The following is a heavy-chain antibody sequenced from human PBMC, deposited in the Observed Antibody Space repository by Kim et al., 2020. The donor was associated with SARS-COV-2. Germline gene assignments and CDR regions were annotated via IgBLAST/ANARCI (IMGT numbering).Heavy chain of an antibody. J-gene: IGHJ4*02. D-gene: IGHD3-9*01. V-gene: IGHV1-3*01. Sequence: GNTKKSRKFQGRVTITRDTSASTADMELSSLTSEDTAVYYCARDLTGDKAYWGQGTLVTVSS. CDR2: GNT. CDR3: ARDLTGDKAY.